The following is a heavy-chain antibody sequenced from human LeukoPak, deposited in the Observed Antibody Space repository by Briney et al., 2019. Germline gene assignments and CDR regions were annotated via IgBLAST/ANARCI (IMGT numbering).Heavy chain of an antibody. CDR1: GGSISSYY. CDR3: ATLGCCGGSCYYFDY. D-gene: IGHD2-15*01. CDR2: IYYSGST. J-gene: IGHJ4*02. V-gene: IGHV4-59*08. Sequence: SETLSLTCTVSGGSISSYYWSWIRQPPGKGLEWIGYIYYSGSTNYNPSLKSRVTISVDTSKNQFSLKLSSVTAADTAVYYCATLGCCGGSCYYFDYWGQGTLVTVSS.